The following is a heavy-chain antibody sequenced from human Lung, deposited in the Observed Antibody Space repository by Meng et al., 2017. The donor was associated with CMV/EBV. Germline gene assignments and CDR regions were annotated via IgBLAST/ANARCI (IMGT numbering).Heavy chain of an antibody. D-gene: IGHD3-3*01. CDR2: IIPMLEIT. V-gene: IGHV1-69*10. CDR1: GGPFSNYA. Sequence: SVKVSXQASGGPFSNYAVSWVRQAPGQGLEWMGGIIPMLEITNYAQKFQGRVTITAVKSTGTAFMELSSLRSDDTAVYYCARGGFWLGHYSWFDPWGQGTLVTVSS. J-gene: IGHJ5*02. CDR3: ARGGFWLGHYSWFDP.